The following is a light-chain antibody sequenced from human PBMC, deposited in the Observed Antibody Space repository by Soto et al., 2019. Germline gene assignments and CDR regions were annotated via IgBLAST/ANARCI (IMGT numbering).Light chain of an antibody. CDR3: QSWDTSVSGSV. CDR2: GNT. V-gene: IGLV1-40*01. J-gene: IGLJ2*01. Sequence: QSVLTQPPSVSGAPGQRVTISCTGSSSNIGAGYDVNWYQQLPGTAPKLLIYGNTNRPSGVPDRFSGSKSGTSGSLAISGLQTEDEAEYYCQSWDTSVSGSVFGGGTKVTVL. CDR1: SSNIGAGYD.